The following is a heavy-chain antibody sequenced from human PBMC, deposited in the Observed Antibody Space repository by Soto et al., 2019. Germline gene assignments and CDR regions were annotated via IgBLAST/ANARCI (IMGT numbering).Heavy chain of an antibody. J-gene: IGHJ3*02. D-gene: IGHD3-3*01. V-gene: IGHV1-2*02. CDR3: ARGGGVGVAGSAAFDM. Sequence: QLHLVQSGAVVKKPGASVTVSCSASGYPVTAYYMHWVRQAPGRGLEWMGGINPATGAAKYTQTFRGRVTMTRDTSTSTVFMDRGGPASEDTAVFCCARGGGVGVAGSAAFDMWGQGTLVTVSS. CDR2: INPATGAA. CDR1: GYPVTAYY.